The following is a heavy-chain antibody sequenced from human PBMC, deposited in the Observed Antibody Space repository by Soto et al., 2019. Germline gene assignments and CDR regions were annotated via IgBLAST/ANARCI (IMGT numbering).Heavy chain of an antibody. J-gene: IGHJ5*02. D-gene: IGHD3-10*01. CDR2: ISWNSGSI. V-gene: IGHV3-9*01. Sequence: EVQLVESGGGLVQPGRSLRLSCAASGFTFDDYAMHWVRQAPGKGLEWVSGISWNSGSIGYADSVKGRFTISRDNAKNSLYLQMNSLRAEDTALYYCAKGGHPTGSYYNDDLFDPWGQGTLVTVSS. CDR3: AKGGHPTGSYYNDDLFDP. CDR1: GFTFDDYA.